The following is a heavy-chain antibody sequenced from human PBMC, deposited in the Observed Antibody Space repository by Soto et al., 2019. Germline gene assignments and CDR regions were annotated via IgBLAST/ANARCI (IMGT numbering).Heavy chain of an antibody. J-gene: IGHJ4*02. V-gene: IGHV3-23*01. CDR3: AKDTPQHGYSYGYYFDY. CDR2: ISGSGGST. CDR1: GFTFSSYA. D-gene: IGHD5-18*01. Sequence: GGSLRLSCAASGFTFSSYAMSWVRQAPGKGLEWVSAISGSGGSTYYADSVKGRFTISRDNSKNTLYLQMNSLRAEDAAVYYCAKDTPQHGYSYGYYFDYWGQGTLVTVSS.